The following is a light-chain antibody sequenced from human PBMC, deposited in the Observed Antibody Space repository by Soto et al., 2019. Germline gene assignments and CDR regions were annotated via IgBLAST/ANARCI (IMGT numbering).Light chain of an antibody. J-gene: IGLJ2*01. V-gene: IGLV1-40*01. Sequence: QSVLTQPPSVSGAPVQRVTISCTGSSSNIGAGYDVHWYQQLPGTATKLLIYGNSNRPSGVPDRFSGSKSGTSASLAITWLQAEDEADYYCQSYDSSLSVVFGGGTKLTVL. CDR2: GNS. CDR3: QSYDSSLSVV. CDR1: SSNIGAGYD.